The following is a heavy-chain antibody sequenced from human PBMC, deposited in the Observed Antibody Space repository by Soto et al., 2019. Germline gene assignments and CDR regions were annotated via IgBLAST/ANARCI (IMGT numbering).Heavy chain of an antibody. D-gene: IGHD5-12*01. CDR2: IKSDGTT. CDR3: AKDPVKKRWLQLQDD. Sequence: GGSLRLSCAASGFNINNYAMNWVRQAPGEGLEWVSGIKSDGTTYYVDSVKGRCTISRDDSKNTLFLQMNSLRAEDTAVYYCAKDPVKKRWLQLQDDWGQGTRVTVAS. V-gene: IGHV3-23*01. CDR1: GFNINNYA. J-gene: IGHJ4*02.